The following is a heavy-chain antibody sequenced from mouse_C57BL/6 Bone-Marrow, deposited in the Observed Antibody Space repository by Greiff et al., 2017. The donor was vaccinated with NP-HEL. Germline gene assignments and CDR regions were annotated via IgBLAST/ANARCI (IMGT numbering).Heavy chain of an antibody. V-gene: IGHV5-9-1*02. Sequence: EVKVVESGEGLVKPGGSLKLSCAASGFTFSSYAMSWVRQTPEKRLEWVAYISSGGDYIYYADTVKGRFTISRDTARNTLYLQMSSLKSEDTAMYYGTRDRGGTDYAMDYWGQGTSVTVSS. CDR3: TRDRGGTDYAMDY. D-gene: IGHD3-1*01. CDR2: ISSGGDYI. J-gene: IGHJ4*01. CDR1: GFTFSSYA.